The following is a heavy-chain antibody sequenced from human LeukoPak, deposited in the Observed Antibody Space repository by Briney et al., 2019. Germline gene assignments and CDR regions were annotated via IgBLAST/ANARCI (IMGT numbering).Heavy chain of an antibody. V-gene: IGHV1-69*04. J-gene: IGHJ6*02. CDR3: ARGEVVVASYGMDV. CDR2: IIPILGIA. CDR1: GGTFSSYV. Sequence: GASVKVSCKASGGTFSSYVISWVRQAPGQGLEWMGRIIPILGIANYAQKFQGRVTITADKSTSRAYMELSSLRSEDTAVYYCARGEVVVASYGMDVWGQGTTVTVSS. D-gene: IGHD2-15*01.